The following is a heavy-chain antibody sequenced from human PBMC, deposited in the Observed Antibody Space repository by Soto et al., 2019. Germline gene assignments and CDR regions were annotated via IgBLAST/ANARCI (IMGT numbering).Heavy chain of an antibody. J-gene: IGHJ4*02. CDR2: IFHDGTA. D-gene: IGHD2-8*01. V-gene: IGHV4-4*02. CDR1: GVSISCGNW. CDR3: ARLVYDTRLNYMHFDF. Sequence: SETLSLTCAVSGVSISCGNWWTWVRQTPQRGLEYIGEIFHDGTANYYPSFERRVAISVDTSKNQFSLKLTSVTAADTAIYFCARLVYDTRLNYMHFDFWGQGALVTVSS.